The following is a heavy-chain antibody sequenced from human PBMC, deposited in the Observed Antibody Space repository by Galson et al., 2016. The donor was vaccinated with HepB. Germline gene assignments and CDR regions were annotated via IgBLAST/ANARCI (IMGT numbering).Heavy chain of an antibody. J-gene: IGHJ4*02. V-gene: IGHV4-61*02. D-gene: IGHD4-17*01. Sequence: QVQLQESGPGLVKSSQALSLTCTVSGGSISSGSHYWSWIRQPAGRGLEWIGRIYRSGSTNYNPSLKSRVAISVGPSKNPFALKLSSLTAADTAVYYCARAGYSDAYFDYWGQGTLVTVSS. CDR1: GGSISSGSHY. CDR2: IYRSGST. CDR3: ARAGYSDAYFDY.